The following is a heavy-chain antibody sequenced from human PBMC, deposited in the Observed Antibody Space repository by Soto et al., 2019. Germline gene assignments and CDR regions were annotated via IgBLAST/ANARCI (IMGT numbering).Heavy chain of an antibody. CDR3: ARDATYYDILTGLSDAFDI. J-gene: IGHJ3*02. V-gene: IGHV3-33*01. D-gene: IGHD3-9*01. CDR2: IWYDGSNK. CDR1: GFTFSSYG. Sequence: QVQLVESGGGVVQPGRSLRLSCAASGFTFSSYGMHWVRQAPGKGLEWVAVIWYDGSNKYYADSVKGRFTISRDNSKNPLYLQMNSLRAEDTAVYYCARDATYYDILTGLSDAFDIWGQGTMVTVSS.